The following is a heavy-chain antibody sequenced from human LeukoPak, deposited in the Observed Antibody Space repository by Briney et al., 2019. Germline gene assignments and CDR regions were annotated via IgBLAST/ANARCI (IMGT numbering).Heavy chain of an antibody. CDR2: INPSGGST. D-gene: IGHD3-3*01. V-gene: IGHV1-46*01. CDR1: GYTLTSYY. CDR3: ARGIIDFWSGHPHYFDY. Sequence: ASVKVSCKASGYTLTSYYMHWVRQAPGQGLEWMGIINPSGGSTSYAQKFQGRVTMTRDTSTSTVYMELSSLRSEDTAVYYCARGIIDFWSGHPHYFDYWGQGTLVTVSS. J-gene: IGHJ4*02.